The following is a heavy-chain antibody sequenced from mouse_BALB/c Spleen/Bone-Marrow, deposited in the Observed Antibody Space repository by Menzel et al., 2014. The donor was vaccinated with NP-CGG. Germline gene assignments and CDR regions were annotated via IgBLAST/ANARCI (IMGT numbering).Heavy chain of an antibody. CDR1: GYTFSGYW. J-gene: IGHJ4*01. CDR3: ARWVIADALDY. D-gene: IGHD2-13*01. CDR2: IYPGDGDT. V-gene: IGHV1-80*01. Sequence: VKVVESGAELVRPGSSVKISCKASGYTFSGYWMNWVKQRPGQGLEWIGQIYPGDGDTNYNENFRGKATLTADKSSSTAYIQLSSLTSEDSAVYFCARWVIADALDYWGQGTSVTVSS.